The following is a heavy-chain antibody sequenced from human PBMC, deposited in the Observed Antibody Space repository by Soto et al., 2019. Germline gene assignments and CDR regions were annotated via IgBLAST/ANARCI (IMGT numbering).Heavy chain of an antibody. V-gene: IGHV4-4*02. CDR1: GDSVSSSSC. CDR3: VRSVPAATWQYSGMDV. D-gene: IGHD2-2*01. Sequence: QVRLQESGPGLVEPSGTLSLTCAVSGDSVSSSSCWSWVRQAPAKGLEWIGEIYHRGTFNYNPSLASRVSVSVDKSRNQLSLNLKSVTAADTAVYYCVRSVPAATWQYSGMDVWGQGTTVTVSS. CDR2: IYHRGTF. J-gene: IGHJ6*02.